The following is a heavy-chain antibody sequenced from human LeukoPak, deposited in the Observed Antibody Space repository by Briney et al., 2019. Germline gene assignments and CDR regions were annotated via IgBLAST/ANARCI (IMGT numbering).Heavy chain of an antibody. Sequence: PGGSLRLSCAASGFTFSSYAMSWVRQAPGKGLEWVAAISGSGGSTYYADSVKGRFTISRDNAKNSLYLQMNSLRSEDTAVYYCARDRRDDYVWGSYRHNRGPNYYFDYWGQGTLVTVSS. D-gene: IGHD3-16*02. V-gene: IGHV3-23*01. CDR1: GFTFSSYA. CDR2: ISGSGGST. CDR3: ARDRRDDYVWGSYRHNRGPNYYFDY. J-gene: IGHJ4*02.